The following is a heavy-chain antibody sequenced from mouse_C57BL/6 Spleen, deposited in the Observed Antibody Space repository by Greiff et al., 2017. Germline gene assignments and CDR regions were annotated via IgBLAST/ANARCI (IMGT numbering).Heavy chain of an antibody. V-gene: IGHV10-1*01. D-gene: IGHD1-1*01. CDR2: IRSKSNNYAT. CDR3: VRQYGSRGYFDV. Sequence: EADGGFVQPKGSFKLSCAASGFSFNTYAMNWVRQAPGTGLEWVARIRSKSNNYATYYADSVKDRFTISRDDAESMLYLRMNNLKTEDTAMYYCVRQYGSRGYFDVWGTGTTVTVSS. J-gene: IGHJ1*03. CDR1: GFSFNTYA.